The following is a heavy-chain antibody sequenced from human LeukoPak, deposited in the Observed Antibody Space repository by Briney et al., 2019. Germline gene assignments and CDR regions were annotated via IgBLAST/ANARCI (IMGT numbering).Heavy chain of an antibody. CDR3: ARLLVSSGWYPEYYFDY. CDR1: GGSISSSSYY. J-gene: IGHJ4*02. CDR2: IYYSGST. D-gene: IGHD6-19*01. Sequence: PSETLSLTCTVSGGSISSSSYYWGWIRQPPGKGLEWIGSIYYSGSTYYNPSLKSRVTISVDTSKNPFSLKLSSVTAAATAVYYWARLLVSSGWYPEYYFDYWGQGTLVTVSS. V-gene: IGHV4-39*01.